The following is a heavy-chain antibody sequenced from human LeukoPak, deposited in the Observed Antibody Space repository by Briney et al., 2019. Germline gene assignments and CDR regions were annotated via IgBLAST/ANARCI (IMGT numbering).Heavy chain of an antibody. V-gene: IGHV3-49*04. CDR1: GFTFGDYA. CDR2: IRSKASGETK. J-gene: IGHJ4*02. CDR3: TTGYSIDY. Sequence: PGGSLRLSCTASGFTFGDYAMSWVRQAPGKGLEWVGFIRSKASGETKEYTASVKGRFTISRDDSKSIAYLQMNSLITEDTAIYYCTTGYSIDYGGRGTQVLVS. D-gene: IGHD4-11*01.